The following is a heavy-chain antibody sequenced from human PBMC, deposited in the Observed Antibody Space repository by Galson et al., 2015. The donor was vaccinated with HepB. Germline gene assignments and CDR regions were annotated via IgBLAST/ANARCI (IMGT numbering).Heavy chain of an antibody. CDR3: ARAGLLHLGEVGATTGIFDY. J-gene: IGHJ4*02. CDR2: ISYDGSNK. Sequence: SLRLSCAASGFTFSSYAMHWVRKAPGKGLEWVAVISYDGSNKYYADSVKGRFTISRDNSKNTLYLQMNSLRAEDTAVYYCARAGLLHLGEVGATTGIFDYWGQGTLVTVSS. D-gene: IGHD1-26*01. CDR1: GFTFSSYA. V-gene: IGHV3-30-3*01.